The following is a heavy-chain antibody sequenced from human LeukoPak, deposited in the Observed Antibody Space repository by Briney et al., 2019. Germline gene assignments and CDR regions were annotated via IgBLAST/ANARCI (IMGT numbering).Heavy chain of an antibody. Sequence: GESLRLSCAASGFTFSDAWMSWVRQAPGKGLEWVGRIKSKVNGETRDYAAPVKGRFTVSRDDSINTLYLQMSSLKTEDTAVYYCTADSPVSMAHSFDYWGQGALATVSS. CDR1: GFTFSDAW. D-gene: IGHD5-24*01. CDR3: TADSPVSMAHSFDY. CDR2: IKSKVNGETR. V-gene: IGHV3-15*01. J-gene: IGHJ4*02.